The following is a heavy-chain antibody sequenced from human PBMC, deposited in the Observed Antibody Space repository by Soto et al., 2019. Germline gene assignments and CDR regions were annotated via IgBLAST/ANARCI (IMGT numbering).Heavy chain of an antibody. CDR2: ITDTDGDA. CDR3: VRGSKDSYPGSRIFDF. CDR1: GFTFSSYE. J-gene: IGHJ4*02. Sequence: PGGSLRLSCAASGFTFSSYEMNWVRQAPGKGLEWVSTITDTDGDAKYADSVRGRFAISRDNSKNTLYLQMSTLRAEDSAIYFCVRGSKDSYPGSRIFDFWGRGTLVTVSS. V-gene: IGHV3-23*01. D-gene: IGHD3-10*01.